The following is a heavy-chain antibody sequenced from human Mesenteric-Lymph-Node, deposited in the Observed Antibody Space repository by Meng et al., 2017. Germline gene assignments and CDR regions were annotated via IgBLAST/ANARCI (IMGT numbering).Heavy chain of an antibody. D-gene: IGHD6-19*01. Sequence: GGSLRLSCAAPGLTFTNAWLTWVRQAPGKGLEWVGRIKSKTDGETTDYAAPVKGRFSISRDDSEKTLYLQMNNLKIEDTAVYYCTTLSSNWPQTWGQGKLVNGAS. CDR2: IKSKTDGETT. CDR1: GLTFTNAW. V-gene: IGHV3-15*01. J-gene: IGHJ5*02. CDR3: TTLSSNWPQT.